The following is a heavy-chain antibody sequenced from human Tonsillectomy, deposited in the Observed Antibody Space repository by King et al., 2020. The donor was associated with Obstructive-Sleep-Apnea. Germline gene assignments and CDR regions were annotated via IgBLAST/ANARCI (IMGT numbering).Heavy chain of an antibody. D-gene: IGHD3-3*01. J-gene: IGHJ1*01. CDR3: ARSGPEVLRFLEGEYFQH. CDR1: GGSISSGGYY. CDR2: ISYSGST. V-gene: IGHV4-31*03. Sequence: VPLQESGPGLVKPSQTLSLTCTVSGGSISSGGYYWSWIRQHPGKGLEWIGYISYSGSTYYNPSLKSRVTISVDTSKNQFSLKLSSVTAADTAVYYCARSGPEVLRFLEGEYFQHWGQGTLVTVSS.